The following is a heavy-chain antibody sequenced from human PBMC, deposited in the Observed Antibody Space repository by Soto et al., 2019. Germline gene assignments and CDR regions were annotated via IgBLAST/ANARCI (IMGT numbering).Heavy chain of an antibody. D-gene: IGHD2-15*01. CDR3: AKEVVRRFDFHS. CDR2: IGDSGDDT. CDR1: GVNFSNYA. J-gene: IGHJ4*02. V-gene: IGHV3-23*01. Sequence: GGSLRLSCRTSGVNFSNYAMSWVRQPPGKGLEWVSGIGDSGDDTYYADSVRGRFTISRDDSENTLILQMNSLRAEDTAVYYCAKEVVRRFDFHSWGQGALVTVSS.